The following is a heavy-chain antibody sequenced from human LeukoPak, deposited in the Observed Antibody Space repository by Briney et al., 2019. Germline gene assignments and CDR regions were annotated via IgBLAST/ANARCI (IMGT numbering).Heavy chain of an antibody. V-gene: IGHV3-74*01. CDR3: ARDKSYGMDV. CDR1: GFTFSTYW. J-gene: IGHJ6*02. Sequence: GGSLRLSCAASGFTFSTYWMHWVRQAPGKGLVWVSLIKSDGISTSYADSVKGRFTISRDNAKNTLYLQMSSLRADDTAVYYCARDKSYGMDVWGQGTSVTVSS. CDR2: IKSDGIST.